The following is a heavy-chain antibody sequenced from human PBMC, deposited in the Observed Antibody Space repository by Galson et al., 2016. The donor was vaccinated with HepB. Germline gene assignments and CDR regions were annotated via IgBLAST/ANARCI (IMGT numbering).Heavy chain of an antibody. CDR3: AKQGAPNPHFDK. D-gene: IGHD1-26*01. CDR1: GYTFTAYY. J-gene: IGHJ4*02. CDR2: IKPDSGVA. Sequence: SVKVSCKASGYTFTAYYVHWVRQAPGQGLEYMGRIKPDSGVAKPAQKFQGRVTLARDTSINTAYLEVRSLTSEDTATYYCAKQGAPNPHFDKWGQGTLVIVSS. V-gene: IGHV1-2*06.